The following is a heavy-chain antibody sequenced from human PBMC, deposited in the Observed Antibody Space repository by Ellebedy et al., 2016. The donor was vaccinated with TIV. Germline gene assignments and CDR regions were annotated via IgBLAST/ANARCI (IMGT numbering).Heavy chain of an antibody. Sequence: GESLKISCAASGFTFSSYSMNWVRQAPGKGLEWVSSINSSSSYRFYADSVKGRFTISRDNAKNSLYLQMNSLRAEDTAVYYCARDLGELLPALNFDSWGQGSLVTVSS. CDR1: GFTFSSYS. J-gene: IGHJ4*02. V-gene: IGHV3-21*01. D-gene: IGHD1-26*01. CDR2: INSSSSYR. CDR3: ARDLGELLPALNFDS.